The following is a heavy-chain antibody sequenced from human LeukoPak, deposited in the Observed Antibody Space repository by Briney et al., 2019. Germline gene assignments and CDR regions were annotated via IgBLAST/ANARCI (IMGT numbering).Heavy chain of an antibody. J-gene: IGHJ4*02. CDR3: ARLNGYSYGPPLDY. D-gene: IGHD5-18*01. CDR1: GGSISSSSYY. V-gene: IGHV4-39*01. CDR2: IYYSGST. Sequence: SETLSPTCTVSGGSISSSSYYWGWIRQPPGKGLEWIGSIYYSGSTYYNPSLKSRVTISVDTSKNQFSLKLSSVTAADTAVYYCARLNGYSYGPPLDYWGQGTLVTVSS.